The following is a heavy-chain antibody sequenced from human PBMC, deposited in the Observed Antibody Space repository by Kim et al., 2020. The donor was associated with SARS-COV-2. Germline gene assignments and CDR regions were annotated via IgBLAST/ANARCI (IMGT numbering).Heavy chain of an antibody. D-gene: IGHD5-12*01. V-gene: IGHV3-23*01. J-gene: IGHJ4*02. CDR3: AKRFRVGYRGGVDY. Sequence: GKGRFTISREHSKNTVYLEMNSLRAEDTAVKYCAKRFRVGYRGGVDYWGQGNLVTVSS.